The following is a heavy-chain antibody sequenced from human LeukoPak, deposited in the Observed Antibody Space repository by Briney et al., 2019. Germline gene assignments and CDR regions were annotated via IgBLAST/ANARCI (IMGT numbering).Heavy chain of an antibody. Sequence: GGSLRLSCAASGFTFSSYAMHWVRQAPDKGLEWVAVISYDGSNKYYADSVKGRFTISRDNSKNTLYLQMNSLRAEDTAVYYCARDVSSWYYFDYWGQGALVTVSS. J-gene: IGHJ4*02. V-gene: IGHV3-30-3*01. CDR2: ISYDGSNK. CDR3: ARDVSSWYYFDY. D-gene: IGHD6-13*01. CDR1: GFTFSSYA.